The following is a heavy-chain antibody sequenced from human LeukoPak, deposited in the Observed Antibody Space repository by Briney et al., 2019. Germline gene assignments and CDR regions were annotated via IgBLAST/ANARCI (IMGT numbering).Heavy chain of an antibody. CDR3: AKGPSVVTAILGGFDY. D-gene: IGHD2-21*02. V-gene: IGHV3-23*01. CDR1: GFTFSSYG. Sequence: GGTLRLSCAASGFTFSSYGMSWVRQAPGKGLEWVSASSGSGGSTYYADSVKGRFTISRDNSKNTLYLQMNSLRAEDTAVYYCAKGPSVVTAILGGFDYWGQGTLVTVSS. CDR2: SSGSGGST. J-gene: IGHJ4*02.